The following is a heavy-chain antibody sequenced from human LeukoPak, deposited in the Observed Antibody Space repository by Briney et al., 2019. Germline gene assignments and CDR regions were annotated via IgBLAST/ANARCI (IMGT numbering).Heavy chain of an antibody. Sequence: SETLSLTCTVSGGSISSYYWSWIRQPPGKGLEWIGYIYYSGSTNYNPSLKSRVTISVDTSKNQFSLKLSSVTAADTAVYYCARDKTAAAGQTFDYWGQGTLVTVSS. CDR1: GGSISSYY. D-gene: IGHD6-13*01. CDR2: IYYSGST. V-gene: IGHV4-59*01. CDR3: ARDKTAAAGQTFDY. J-gene: IGHJ4*02.